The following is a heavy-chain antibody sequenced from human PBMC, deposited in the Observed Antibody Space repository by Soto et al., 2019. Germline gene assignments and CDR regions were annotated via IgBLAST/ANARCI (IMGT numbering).Heavy chain of an antibody. CDR3: AKVFHEVVPAAMPALRY. V-gene: IGHV3-23*01. D-gene: IGHD2-2*01. CDR1: GFTFSSYA. J-gene: IGHJ4*02. CDR2: ISGSGGST. Sequence: GGSLRLSCAASGFTFSSYAMSWVRQAPGKGLEWVSAISGSGGSTYYADSVKGRFTISRDNSKNTLYLQMNSLRAEDTAVYYCAKVFHEVVPAAMPALRYWGQGTLVTVSS.